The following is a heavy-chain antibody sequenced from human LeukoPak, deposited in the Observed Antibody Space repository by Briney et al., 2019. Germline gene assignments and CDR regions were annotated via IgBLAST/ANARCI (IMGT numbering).Heavy chain of an antibody. Sequence: GGSLRLSCAASGFTFSSYEMNWVRQAPGKGLEWVSAISGSGGSTYYADSVKGRFTISRDNSKNTLYLQMNSLRAEDTAVYYCAKQSIVVVIMSYFDYWGQGTLVTVYS. CDR3: AKQSIVVVIMSYFDY. CDR1: GFTFSSYE. D-gene: IGHD3-22*01. CDR2: ISGSGGST. J-gene: IGHJ4*02. V-gene: IGHV3-23*01.